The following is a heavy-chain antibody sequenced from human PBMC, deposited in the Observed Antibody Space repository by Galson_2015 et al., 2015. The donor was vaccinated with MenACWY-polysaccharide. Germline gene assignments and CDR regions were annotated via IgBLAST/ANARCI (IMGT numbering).Heavy chain of an antibody. CDR1: GYTFTDCY. Sequence: SVKVSCKASGYTFTDCYIHWVRQAPGQGLEWMGWINPNGGGTHYEQKYQARVTMTRGTSINTAYMELSRLSSDDTAVYYCTRGGGRYYIDYWGQGTLVTVSS. CDR2: INPNGGGT. J-gene: IGHJ4*02. CDR3: TRGGGRYYIDY. V-gene: IGHV1-2*02. D-gene: IGHD6-19*01.